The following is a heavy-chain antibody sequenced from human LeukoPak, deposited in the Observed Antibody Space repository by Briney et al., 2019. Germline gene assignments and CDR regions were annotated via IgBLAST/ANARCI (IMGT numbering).Heavy chain of an antibody. V-gene: IGHV4-34*01. Sequence: NPSETLSLTCAVYGGSFSGYYWSWIRQPPGKGLEWTGEINHSGSTNYNPSLKSRVTISVDTSKNQFSLKLSSVTAADTAVYYCARGNNRILGESPFGYWGQGALVTVSS. CDR3: ARGNNRILGESPFGY. CDR2: INHSGST. J-gene: IGHJ4*02. D-gene: IGHD3-10*01. CDR1: GGSFSGYY.